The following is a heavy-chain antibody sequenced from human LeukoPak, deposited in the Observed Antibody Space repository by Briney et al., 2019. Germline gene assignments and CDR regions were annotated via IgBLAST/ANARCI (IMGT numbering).Heavy chain of an antibody. CDR3: ARDHLPDCSSTSCSTNWFDP. D-gene: IGHD2-2*01. CDR2: IYYSGST. J-gene: IGHJ5*02. CDR1: GGSVSSYY. Sequence: SETLSLTCTVSGGSVSSYYWSWIRQPPGKGLEWIGYIYYSGSTNYNPSLKSRVTISVDTSKNQFSLKLSSVTAADTAVYYCARDHLPDCSSTSCSTNWFDPRGQGTLVTVSS. V-gene: IGHV4-59*02.